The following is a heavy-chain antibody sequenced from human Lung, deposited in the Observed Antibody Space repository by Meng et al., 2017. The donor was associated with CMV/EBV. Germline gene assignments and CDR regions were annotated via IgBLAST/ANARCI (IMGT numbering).Heavy chain of an antibody. CDR2: INPYSGDT. CDR3: ARDPSASVWSGYHEY. CDR1: GYSFTDYY. Sequence: SVXVSXXASGYSFTDYYIHWVRLAPGQGLEWMGRINPYSGDTHFAQNFQGRVTMTRDTSISTAYMELTSLKSDDTAIYYCARDPSASVWSGYHEYWGQGAXVNVDS. D-gene: IGHD3-3*01. V-gene: IGHV1-2*02. J-gene: IGHJ4*02.